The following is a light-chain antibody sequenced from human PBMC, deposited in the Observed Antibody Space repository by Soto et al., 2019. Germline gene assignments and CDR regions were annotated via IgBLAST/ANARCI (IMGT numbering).Light chain of an antibody. CDR1: QSVGSN. J-gene: IGKJ2*01. V-gene: IGKV3-15*01. CDR2: GAS. Sequence: ETVMTQSPATLSVSPGEGATLSCRASQSVGSNLAWYQQRPGQAPRLLIYGASTRATGIPARFSGSGSGTEFTLTISGLQSEDFAVYYCQQYNNWPPHTFGQGTKLVIK. CDR3: QQYNNWPPHT.